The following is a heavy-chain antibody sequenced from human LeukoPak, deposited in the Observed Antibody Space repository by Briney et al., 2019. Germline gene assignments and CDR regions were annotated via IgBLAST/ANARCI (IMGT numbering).Heavy chain of an antibody. V-gene: IGHV3-7*01. CDR1: GFTFSSYW. J-gene: IGHJ4*02. Sequence: GGSLRLSCAASGFTFSSYWMSWVRQAPGKGLEWVANLKQDGSEKYYVDSVKGQFTISRDNAKNSVYLQMNSLRAEDTAVYYCARDKIVGATNFDSWGQGTLVTVSS. CDR2: LKQDGSEK. D-gene: IGHD1-26*01. CDR3: ARDKIVGATNFDS.